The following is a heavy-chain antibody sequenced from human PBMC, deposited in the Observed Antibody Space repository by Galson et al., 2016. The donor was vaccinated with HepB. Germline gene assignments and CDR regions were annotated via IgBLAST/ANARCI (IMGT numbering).Heavy chain of an antibody. Sequence: SETLSLTCAANGGSLSGHYWGWVRQPPGMGLEWIGEISHSGSTHYNPALKSRVTLSVDTSKNQFSLKLTSVTAADTAVYFCTRVGYNGNDFGGMDVWDKGTTVTVSS. V-gene: IGHV4-34*01. J-gene: IGHJ6*04. D-gene: IGHD5-12*01. CDR1: GGSLSGHY. CDR2: ISHSGST. CDR3: TRVGYNGNDFGGMDV.